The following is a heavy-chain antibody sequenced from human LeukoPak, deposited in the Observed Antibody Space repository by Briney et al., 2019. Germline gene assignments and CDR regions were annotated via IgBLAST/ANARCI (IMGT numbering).Heavy chain of an antibody. Sequence: PSETLSLTCTVSGGSISSYYWSWIRQPAGKGLEWIGRIYSSGSTNYNPSLKSRVTMSVDTSKNQFSLNLSSVTAADTAVYYCARPHCSTTSCYTDVVELFGDWGQGTLVTVSS. CDR1: GGSISSYY. D-gene: IGHD2-2*02. CDR2: IYSSGST. CDR3: ARPHCSTTSCYTDVVELFGD. J-gene: IGHJ4*02. V-gene: IGHV4-4*07.